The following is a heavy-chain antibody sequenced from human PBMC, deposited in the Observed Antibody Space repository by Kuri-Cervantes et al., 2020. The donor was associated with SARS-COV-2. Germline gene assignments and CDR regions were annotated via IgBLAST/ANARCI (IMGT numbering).Heavy chain of an antibody. V-gene: IGHV3-23*01. CDR3: AKWDVIVVVAAPELHY. J-gene: IGHJ4*02. CDR1: GFTFSTYA. CDR2: ISGSGGST. D-gene: IGHD2-15*01. Sequence: GESLKISCAASGFTFSTYAMTWVRQAPGKGLEWVSAISGSGGSTYYADSVQGRFTISRDNSKNTLYLQMNSLRAEDTAVYYCAKWDVIVVVAAPELHYWGQGTLVT.